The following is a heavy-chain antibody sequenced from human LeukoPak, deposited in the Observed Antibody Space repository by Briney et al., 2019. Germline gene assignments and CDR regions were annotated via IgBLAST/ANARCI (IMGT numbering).Heavy chain of an antibody. Sequence: TVKVSCKASGGTFSSYAISWVRQAPGQGLEWMGGIIPIFGTANYAQKFQGRVTITADESTSTAYMELSSLRSEDTAVYYCARDCGGDCFYAFDYWGQGTLVTVSS. CDR3: ARDCGGDCFYAFDY. CDR2: IIPIFGTA. J-gene: IGHJ4*02. CDR1: GGTFSSYA. D-gene: IGHD2-21*02. V-gene: IGHV1-69*13.